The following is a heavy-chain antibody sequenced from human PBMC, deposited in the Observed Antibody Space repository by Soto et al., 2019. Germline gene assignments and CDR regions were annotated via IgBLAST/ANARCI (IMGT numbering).Heavy chain of an antibody. CDR2: IRNKDNNYAT. J-gene: IGHJ6*02. V-gene: IGHV3-73*01. CDR1: GFTFSESA. D-gene: IGHD6-19*01. Sequence: GGSLRLSCAASGFTFSESAMHWVRQASGKGLEWVGRIRNKDNNYATAYTASVKGRFTISRDNSKNTLYLQVNSLRAEDTAIYYCAKDWGLYITGWYVDWGQGTTVTVSS. CDR3: AKDWGLYITGWYVD.